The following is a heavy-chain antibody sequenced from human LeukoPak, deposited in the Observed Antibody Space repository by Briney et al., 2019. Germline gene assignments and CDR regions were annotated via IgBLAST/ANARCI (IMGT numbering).Heavy chain of an antibody. D-gene: IGHD3-10*01. V-gene: IGHV3-11*01. CDR2: MSSSGDAI. CDR3: ARDLTHFGSGIFYDH. CDR1: GFTFSDYY. J-gene: IGHJ4*02. Sequence: GGSVRLSCTASGFTFSDYYMSWMRQAPGKGLEWLARMSSSGDAIDHADSVRGRFTTSRDNAKKTLFLQMNSRRAEDTAVYYCARDLTHFGSGIFYDHWGQGALVTVS.